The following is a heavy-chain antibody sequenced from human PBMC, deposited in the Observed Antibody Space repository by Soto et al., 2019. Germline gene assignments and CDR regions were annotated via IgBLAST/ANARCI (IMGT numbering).Heavy chain of an antibody. J-gene: IGHJ6*02. CDR3: AGTTSSYYYYGMDV. CDR1: GFTFSASA. V-gene: IGHV1-58*01. Sequence: GASVKVSCKASGFTFSASAVQWVRQARGQRLEWIGWIVVGSGDTNYAQDFQERVTITMDMSTSTAYMQLSSLRSEDTAIYYCAGTTSSYYYYGMDVWGQGTTVPSP. D-gene: IGHD1-7*01. CDR2: IVVGSGDT.